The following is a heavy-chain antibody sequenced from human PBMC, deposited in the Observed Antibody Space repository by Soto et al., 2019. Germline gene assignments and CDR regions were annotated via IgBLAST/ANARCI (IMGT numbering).Heavy chain of an antibody. Sequence: GTLSLTCTVSGGSISSYYWSWIRQPPGKGLEWIGYIYYSGSTNYNPSLKSRVTISVDTSKNQFSLKLSSVTAADTAVYYCARGNTAMVSYGMDVWGQGTTVTVSS. V-gene: IGHV4-59*01. CDR3: ARGNTAMVSYGMDV. CDR1: GGSISSYY. CDR2: IYYSGST. J-gene: IGHJ6*02. D-gene: IGHD5-18*01.